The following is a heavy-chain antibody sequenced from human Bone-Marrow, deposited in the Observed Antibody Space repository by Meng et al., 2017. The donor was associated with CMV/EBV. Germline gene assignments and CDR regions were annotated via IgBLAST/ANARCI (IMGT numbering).Heavy chain of an antibody. Sequence: KASGYTFTSDYMHWVRQAPGQGLEWMGVINPSDASTSYPRKFQGRVTMTRDTSTTTVHMEMAGLRSEATAMYYCARGPKQLKPPRFDYWGQGTLVTVSS. CDR1: GYTFTSDY. CDR2: INPSDAST. D-gene: IGHD5-24*01. CDR3: ARGPKQLKPPRFDY. V-gene: IGHV1-46*01. J-gene: IGHJ4*02.